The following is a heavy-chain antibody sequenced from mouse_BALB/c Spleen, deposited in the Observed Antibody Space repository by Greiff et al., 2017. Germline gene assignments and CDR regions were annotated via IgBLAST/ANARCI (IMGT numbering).Heavy chain of an antibody. CDR1: GFTFSSYA. Sequence: DVKLVESGGGLVKPGGSLKLSCAASGFTFSSYAMSWVRQTPEKRLEWVASISSGGSTYYPDSVKGRFTISRDNARNILYLQMSSLRSEDTAMYYCARGHYDYDTFAYWGQGTLVTVSA. V-gene: IGHV5-6-5*01. J-gene: IGHJ3*01. CDR3: ARGHYDYDTFAY. D-gene: IGHD2-4*01. CDR2: ISSGGST.